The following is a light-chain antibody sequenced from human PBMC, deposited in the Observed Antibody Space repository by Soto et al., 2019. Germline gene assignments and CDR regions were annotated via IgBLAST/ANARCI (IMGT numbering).Light chain of an antibody. CDR1: GTDVGQYNY. Sequence: QSVLTQPPSASGSPGQSVTISCTGAGTDVGQYNYVSWYQQHPGKAPKLLIHHVSRRPSGVPARFSGSKSGNTASLTVSGLQTEDEADYYCSSYGGFNNVLFGGGTQLTV. V-gene: IGLV2-8*01. CDR2: HVS. CDR3: SSYGGFNNVL. J-gene: IGLJ2*01.